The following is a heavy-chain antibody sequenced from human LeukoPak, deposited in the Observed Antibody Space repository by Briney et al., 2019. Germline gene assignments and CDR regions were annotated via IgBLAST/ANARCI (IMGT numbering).Heavy chain of an antibody. Sequence: GGSLRLSCAASGFTFSSYSMNWVRQAPGKGLECVSSISSSSSSIYYADSVKGRFTISRDDAKNSLYLQMNSLRAEDTAVYYGARIATNTGELDYWGQGTLVTVPS. V-gene: IGHV3-21*01. CDR2: ISSSSSSI. CDR1: GFTFSSYS. CDR3: ARIATNTGELDY. D-gene: IGHD3-16*01. J-gene: IGHJ4*02.